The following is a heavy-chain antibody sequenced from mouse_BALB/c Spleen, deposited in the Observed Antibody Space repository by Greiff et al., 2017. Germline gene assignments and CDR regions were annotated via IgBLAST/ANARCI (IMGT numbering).Heavy chain of an antibody. J-gene: IGHJ3*01. CDR3: ARGEIYGYGAWFAY. D-gene: IGHD2-2*01. CDR2: TYPYNGGT. V-gene: IGHV1S29*02. Sequence: EVQLQQSGPELVKPGASVKISCKASGYTFTDYNMHWVKQSHGKSLEWIGYTYPYNGGTGYNQKFKSKATLTVDNSSSTAYMELRSLTSEDSAVYYCARGEIYGYGAWFAYWGQGTLVTVSA. CDR1: GYTFTDYN.